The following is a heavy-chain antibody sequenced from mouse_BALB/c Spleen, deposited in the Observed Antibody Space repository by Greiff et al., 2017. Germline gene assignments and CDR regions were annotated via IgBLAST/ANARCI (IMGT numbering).Heavy chain of an antibody. CDR3: AIITTDYYAMDY. CDR2: INPDSSTI. Sequence: EVKLMESGGGLVQPGGSLKLSCAASGFDFSRYWMSWVRQAPGKGLEWIGEINPDSSTINYTPSLKDKFIISRDNAKNTLYLQMSKVRSEDTALYYCAIITTDYYAMDYWGQGTSVTVSS. V-gene: IGHV4-1*02. CDR1: GFDFSRYW. J-gene: IGHJ4*01. D-gene: IGHD2-4*01.